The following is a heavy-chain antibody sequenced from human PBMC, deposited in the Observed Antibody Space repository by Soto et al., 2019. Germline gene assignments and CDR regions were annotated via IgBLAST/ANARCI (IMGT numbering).Heavy chain of an antibody. Sequence: QVQLVQSGAEVKKPGSSVKVSCKASGGTFSSYAISWVRQAPGQGLEWMGGIIPIFGTANYAQKFQGRVTITADESTSTAYLELSSLRSEDTAVYYCAREGGTEYSSSSEPFDYWGQGTLVTVSS. V-gene: IGHV1-69*01. J-gene: IGHJ4*02. CDR1: GGTFSSYA. CDR2: IIPIFGTA. CDR3: AREGGTEYSSSSEPFDY. D-gene: IGHD6-6*01.